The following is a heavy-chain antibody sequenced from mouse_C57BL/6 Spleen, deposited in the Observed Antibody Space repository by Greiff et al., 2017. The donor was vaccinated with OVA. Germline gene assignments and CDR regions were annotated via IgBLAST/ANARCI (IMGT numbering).Heavy chain of an antibody. D-gene: IGHD1-1*01. Sequence: VQLQQPGAELVRPGSSVKLSCKASGYTFTSYWMHWVKQRPIQGLEWIGNIDPSDSETHYNQKFKDKATLTVDKSSSTAYMQLSSLASEDSAVYYCARPTVVATPYFDVGGTGTTVTVSS. CDR2: IDPSDSET. CDR3: ARPTVVATPYFDV. CDR1: GYTFTSYW. J-gene: IGHJ1*03. V-gene: IGHV1-52*01.